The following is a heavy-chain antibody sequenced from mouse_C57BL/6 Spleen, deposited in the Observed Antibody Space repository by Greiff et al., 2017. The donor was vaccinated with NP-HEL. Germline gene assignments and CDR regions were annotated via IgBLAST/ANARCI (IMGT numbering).Heavy chain of an antibody. J-gene: IGHJ2*01. CDR3: ASSETGGFDY. V-gene: IGHV1-81*01. CDR1: GYTFTSYG. Sequence: VQLQQSGAELARPGASVKLSCKASGYTFTSYGISWVKQRTGQGLEWIGEIYPRSGNTYYNEKFKGKATLTADKSSSTAYMELRSLTSEDSAVYFCASSETGGFDYWGQGTTLTVSS. D-gene: IGHD4-1*01. CDR2: IYPRSGNT.